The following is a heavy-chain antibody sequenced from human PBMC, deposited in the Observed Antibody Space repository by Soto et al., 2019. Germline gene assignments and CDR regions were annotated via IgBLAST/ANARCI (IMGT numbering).Heavy chain of an antibody. Sequence: ASVKVSCKASGYTVTNYYMHWVRQAPGQGLEWMGIINPIGDGTTYAQKLQGRVTMTRDTSTSTVYMELSSLKSEDTAVYYCASPMTIVTRLGYWGQGTLVTVSS. D-gene: IGHD4-4*01. CDR2: INPIGDGT. V-gene: IGHV1-46*04. J-gene: IGHJ4*02. CDR3: ASPMTIVTRLGY. CDR1: GYTVTNYY.